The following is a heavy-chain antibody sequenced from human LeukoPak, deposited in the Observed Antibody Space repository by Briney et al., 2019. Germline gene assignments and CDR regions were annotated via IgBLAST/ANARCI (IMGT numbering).Heavy chain of an antibody. V-gene: IGHV4-59*01. CDR1: GDSISSYF. Sequence: KPSETLSLTCSVSGDSISSYFWAWIRQPPGKGPEWIGYVCYNGSTNYNPSLRNRVAISIDTSKNQFSLKLSSATAADTAVYYCARDRTGSYWGQGTLVTVSS. D-gene: IGHD1-14*01. CDR3: ARDRTGSY. J-gene: IGHJ4*02. CDR2: VCYNGST.